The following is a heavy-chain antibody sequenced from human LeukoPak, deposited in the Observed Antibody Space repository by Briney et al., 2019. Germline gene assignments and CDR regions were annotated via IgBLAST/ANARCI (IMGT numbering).Heavy chain of an antibody. V-gene: IGHV1-18*01. CDR2: ISGYNGNT. J-gene: IGHJ4*02. Sequence: GASVKVSCKASSYSFTRYDISWVRQDPGQGLEWMGRISGYNGNTNYAQKLQGRVTMTTDTSTRTAYMELRSLRSDDTAVYFCARDLRAFRDGYKNPNFYLDYWGQGTLVTVSS. D-gene: IGHD5-24*01. CDR3: ARDLRAFRDGYKNPNFYLDY. CDR1: SYSFTRYD.